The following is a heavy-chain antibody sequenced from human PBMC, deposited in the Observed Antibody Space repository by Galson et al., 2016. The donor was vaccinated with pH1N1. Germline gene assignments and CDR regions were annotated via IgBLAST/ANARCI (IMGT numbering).Heavy chain of an antibody. CDR3: ARAIGSRSAY. J-gene: IGHJ4*02. V-gene: IGHV3-7*01. D-gene: IGHD3-16*02. CDR1: GFTFSQYW. CDR2: IKEDGSET. Sequence: SLRLSCAASGFTFSQYWMHWVRQAPGKGLEWVANIKEDGSETYYVDSVRGRFTISRDNAKNSLYLQMNSLRDEDTALYYCARAIGSRSAYWGQGTLVTVSS.